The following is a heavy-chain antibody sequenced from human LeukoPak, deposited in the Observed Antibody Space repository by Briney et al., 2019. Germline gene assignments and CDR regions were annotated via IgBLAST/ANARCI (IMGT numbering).Heavy chain of an antibody. CDR3: ARDGGGNIVVAFAFDI. CDR1: GFTFSNYW. CDR2: INQDGSEK. J-gene: IGHJ3*02. Sequence: GGSLRLSCAASGFTFSNYWMSWVRQAPGKGLEWVAHINQDGSEKYYVDSVKGRFTISRDNAKNSLYLQMNSLRAEDTAVYYCARDGGGNIVVAFAFDIWGQGTMVTVSS. D-gene: IGHD2-15*01. V-gene: IGHV3-7*05.